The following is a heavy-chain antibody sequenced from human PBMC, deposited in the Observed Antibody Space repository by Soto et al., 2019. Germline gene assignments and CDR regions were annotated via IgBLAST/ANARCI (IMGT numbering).Heavy chain of an antibody. CDR1: GGSFSGYY. CDR2: INHSGST. Sequence: SETLSLTCAVYGGSFSGYYWSWIRQPPGKGLEWIGEINHSGSTNYNPSLKSRVTISVDTSKNQFSLKLSSVTAADTAVYYCARVTTVVPAASDYWGQGTLVTVSS. CDR3: ARVTTVVPAASDY. D-gene: IGHD2-2*01. V-gene: IGHV4-34*01. J-gene: IGHJ4*02.